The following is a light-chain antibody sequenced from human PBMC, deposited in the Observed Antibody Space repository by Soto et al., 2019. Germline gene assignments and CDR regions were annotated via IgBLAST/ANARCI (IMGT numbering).Light chain of an antibody. CDR1: QSVSNNY. CDR3: QQRSNWPPT. V-gene: IGKV3-11*01. CDR2: GAS. Sequence: EIVLTQSPGTLCLSAGERATLSCRASQSVSNNYLAWYQQKPGQAPRLLIYGASNRATGIPARFSGSGSGTDFTLTISSLEPEDFAVYYCQQRSNWPPTFGQGTRLEIK. J-gene: IGKJ5*01.